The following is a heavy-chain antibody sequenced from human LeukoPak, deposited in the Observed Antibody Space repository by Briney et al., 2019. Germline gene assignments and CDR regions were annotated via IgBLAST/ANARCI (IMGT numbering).Heavy chain of an antibody. D-gene: IGHD3-22*01. CDR2: INAGNGNT. CDR3: ARARTMIVVVTPLGY. V-gene: IGHV1-3*01. Sequence: ASVKVSCKAPGYTFTSYAMHWVRQAPGQRLEWMGWINAGNGNTKYSQKFQGRVTITRDTSASTAYMELSSLRSEDTAVYYCARARTMIVVVTPLGYWGQGTLVTVSS. J-gene: IGHJ4*02. CDR1: GYTFTSYA.